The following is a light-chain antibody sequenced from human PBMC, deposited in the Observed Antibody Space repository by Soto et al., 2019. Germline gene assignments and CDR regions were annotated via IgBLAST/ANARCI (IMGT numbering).Light chain of an antibody. CDR2: GNS. V-gene: IGLV1-40*01. Sequence: QAVVTQPPSVSGAAGRRVTISCTGGSSNIGAGYDVHWYQQLPGTAPKLLIYGNSNRPSGVPDRFSGSKSGTSASLAITGLQAEDEADHYCQSYDSSLSGSQVFGGGTQLTVL. CDR1: SSNIGAGYD. CDR3: QSYDSSLSGSQV. J-gene: IGLJ2*01.